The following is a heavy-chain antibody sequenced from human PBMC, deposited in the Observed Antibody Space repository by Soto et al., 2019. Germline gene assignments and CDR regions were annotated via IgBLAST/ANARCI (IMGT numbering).Heavy chain of an antibody. J-gene: IGHJ4*02. D-gene: IGHD2-21*01. V-gene: IGHV3-49*03. CDR2: IRSKAHGGTT. CDR1: GFTFGDYA. CDR3: TRDLGIVVVIAFDY. Sequence: GGSLRLSCTASGFTFGDYAMSWFRQAPGKGLEWVGFIRSKAHGGTTEYAASVKGRFTISRDDSKSIAYLQMNSLKTEDTAVYYCTRDLGIVVVIAFDYWGQGTLVTVSS.